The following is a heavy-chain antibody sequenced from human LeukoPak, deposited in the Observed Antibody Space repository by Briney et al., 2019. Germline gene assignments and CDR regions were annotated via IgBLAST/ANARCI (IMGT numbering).Heavy chain of an antibody. D-gene: IGHD3-22*01. Sequence: GGSLRLSCAASGFTFSSFEMNWVRQAPGKGLEWVAFIRYDGSNKYYADSVKGRFTISRDNSKNTLYLQMNSLRAEDTAVYYCAKVDIDSSGAFDYWGQGTLVTVSS. J-gene: IGHJ4*02. CDR2: IRYDGSNK. CDR3: AKVDIDSSGAFDY. CDR1: GFTFSSFE. V-gene: IGHV3-30*02.